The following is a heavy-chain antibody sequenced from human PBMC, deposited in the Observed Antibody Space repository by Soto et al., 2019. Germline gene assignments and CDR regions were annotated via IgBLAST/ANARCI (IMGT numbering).Heavy chain of an antibody. D-gene: IGHD4-17*01. V-gene: IGHV4-59*01. Sequence: SETLSLTCTVSGGSISSYYWSWIRQPPGKGLEWIGYIYYSGSTNYNPSLKSRVTISVDTSKNQFSLKLSSVTAADTAVYYCARAGRYGDYAFDIWGQGTMVTVSS. CDR3: ARAGRYGDYAFDI. J-gene: IGHJ3*02. CDR2: IYYSGST. CDR1: GGSISSYY.